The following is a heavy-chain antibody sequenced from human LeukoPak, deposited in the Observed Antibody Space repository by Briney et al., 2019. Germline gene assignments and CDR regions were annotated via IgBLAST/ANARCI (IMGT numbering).Heavy chain of an antibody. CDR1: GFTFSSYA. CDR2: ISGSGGST. D-gene: IGHD6-19*01. CDR3: AKDRLRIAVAGTFDP. V-gene: IGHV3-23*01. Sequence: GGSLRLSCAASGFTFSSYAMSWVRQAPGKGLEWASAISGSGGSTYYADSVKGRFTISRDNSKNTLYLQMNSLRAEDTAVYYCAKDRLRIAVAGTFDPWGQGTLVTVSS. J-gene: IGHJ5*02.